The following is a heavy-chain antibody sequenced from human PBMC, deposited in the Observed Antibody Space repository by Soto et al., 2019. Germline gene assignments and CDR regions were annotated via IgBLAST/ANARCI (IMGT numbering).Heavy chain of an antibody. CDR3: ARRGSGHTFDY. CDR1: GFIFSDYY. Sequence: QVQLVDSGGKLVKSGGSLRLSCAASGFIFSDYYMTWIRQAPGKGLEWVSHISSSGITISYADSVKGRFTISRYNANNSLYLQMDSLRADDTAVYYCARRGSGHTFDYWGQGTLVTVS. CDR2: ISSSGITI. J-gene: IGHJ4*02. D-gene: IGHD3-10*01. V-gene: IGHV3-11*01.